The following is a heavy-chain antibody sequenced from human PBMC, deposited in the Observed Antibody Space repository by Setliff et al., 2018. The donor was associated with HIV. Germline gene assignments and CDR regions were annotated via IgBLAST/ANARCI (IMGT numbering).Heavy chain of an antibody. CDR1: GFTFNDAW. D-gene: IGHD2-21*01. V-gene: IGHV3-15*01. CDR3: TLKHT. CDR2: IKSKTDGGTT. J-gene: IGHJ5*02. Sequence: RLSCAASGFTFNDAWMNWVRQAPGKGLEWVGRIKSKTDGGTTDYATPVKGRFTISRDDSKTTVYLQMNSPKTEDTAVYYCTLKHTWGQGTLVTVSS.